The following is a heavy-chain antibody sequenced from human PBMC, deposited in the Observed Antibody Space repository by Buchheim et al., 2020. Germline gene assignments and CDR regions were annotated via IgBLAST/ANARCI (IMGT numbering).Heavy chain of an antibody. CDR3: ARDAGDYFDY. V-gene: IGHV3-21*02. CDR1: GFSFRSHS. D-gene: IGHD3-10*01. Sequence: EVKLMEFGGGLVKPGGSRRLSCTGSGFSFRSHSLNWVRQAPGKGLEWVASISAGSGYIYYADSVKGRFTISRDNTKNSLYLLMNSLRAEDTAVYYCARDAGDYFDYWGRGTL. J-gene: IGHJ4*02. CDR2: ISAGSGYI.